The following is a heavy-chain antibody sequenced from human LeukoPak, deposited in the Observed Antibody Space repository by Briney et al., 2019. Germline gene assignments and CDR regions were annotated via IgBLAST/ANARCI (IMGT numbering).Heavy chain of an antibody. V-gene: IGHV3-21*01. CDR3: ARDKGYCSSTSCYPDAFDI. CDR2: TSSSSSYI. CDR1: GFTFSSYS. J-gene: IGHJ3*02. D-gene: IGHD2-2*01. Sequence: GGSLRLSCAASGFTFSSYSMNWVRQAPGKGLEWVSSTSSSSSYIYYADSVKGRFTISRDNAKNSLYLQMNSLRAEDTAVYYCARDKGYCSSTSCYPDAFDIWGQGTMVTVSS.